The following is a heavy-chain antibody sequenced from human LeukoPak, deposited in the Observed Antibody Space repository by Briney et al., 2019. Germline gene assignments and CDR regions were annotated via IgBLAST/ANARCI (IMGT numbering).Heavy chain of an antibody. CDR2: FDPEDGET. J-gene: IGHJ4*02. V-gene: IGHV1-24*01. Sequence: ASVKVSCKVSGYTLTELSMHWVRQAPGKGLEWMGGFDPEDGETIYAQKSQGRVTMTEDTSTDTAYMELSSLRSEDTAVYYCATEGPCDSSGPQFDWGQGTLVTVSS. CDR3: ATEGPCDSSGPQFD. CDR1: GYTLTELS. D-gene: IGHD3-22*01.